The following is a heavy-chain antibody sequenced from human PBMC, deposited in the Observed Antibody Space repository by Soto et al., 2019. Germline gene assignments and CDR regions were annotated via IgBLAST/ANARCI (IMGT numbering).Heavy chain of an antibody. J-gene: IGHJ4*02. V-gene: IGHV3-72*01. Sequence: GGSLRLSCAGSGLTLSDHYIDWVRQAPGKGLEWVGRSRDKPQGYSTAYAASVKGRFATSRDESKNSAYLQMNSLKTEDTAVYYCVRATYFSDSSGYTRCLDYWGQGTLVTVSS. D-gene: IGHD3-22*01. CDR3: VRATYFSDSSGYTRCLDY. CDR2: SRDKPQGYST. CDR1: GLTLSDHY.